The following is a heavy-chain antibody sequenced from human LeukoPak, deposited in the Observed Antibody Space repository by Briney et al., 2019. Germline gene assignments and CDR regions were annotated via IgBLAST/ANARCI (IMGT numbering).Heavy chain of an antibody. Sequence: GASVKVSCKASGYTFTGYYMHWERQAPGQGLEWMGWINPNSGGTNYAQKFQGWVTMTKDTSISTAYMELSRLRSDDTAVYYCARGDPRVGGPSGWYDYWGQGTLVTVSS. D-gene: IGHD6-19*01. V-gene: IGHV1-2*04. CDR1: GYTFTGYY. CDR2: INPNSGGT. J-gene: IGHJ4*02. CDR3: ARGDPRVGGPSGWYDY.